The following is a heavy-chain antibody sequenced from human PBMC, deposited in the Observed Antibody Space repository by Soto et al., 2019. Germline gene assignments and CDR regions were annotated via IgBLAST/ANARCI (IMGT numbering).Heavy chain of an antibody. V-gene: IGHV1-24*01. D-gene: IGHD3-3*01. CDR3: ARAKTLTFWSGYRAKSPQYGMDV. CDR2: FDPEDGET. CDR1: GYTLTELS. Sequence: GASVKVSCKVSGYTLTELSMHWVRQAPGKGLEWMGGFDPEDGETIYAQKFQGRVTMTEDTSTDTAYMELSSLRSEDTAVYYCARAKTLTFWSGYRAKSPQYGMDVWGQGTTVTVSS. J-gene: IGHJ6*02.